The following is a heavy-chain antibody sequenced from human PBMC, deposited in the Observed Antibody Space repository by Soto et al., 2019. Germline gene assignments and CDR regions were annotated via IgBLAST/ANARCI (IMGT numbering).Heavy chain of an antibody. Sequence: PGGSVRLSCAVSGFTFRSYGMHWVRQSPGKGLEWVAVISYDGSNKYYADSVKGRFTISRDNSKTTPYLQMNSLRAEDTAVYYCAKDIVVVPAHIPHYYGMDVWGQGTRVTVSS. D-gene: IGHD2-2*02. J-gene: IGHJ6*02. V-gene: IGHV3-30*18. CDR2: ISYDGSNK. CDR3: AKDIVVVPAHIPHYYGMDV. CDR1: GFTFRSYG.